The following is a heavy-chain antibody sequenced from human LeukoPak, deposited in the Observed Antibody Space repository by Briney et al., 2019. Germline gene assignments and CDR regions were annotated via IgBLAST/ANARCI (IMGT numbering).Heavy chain of an antibody. J-gene: IGHJ3*02. D-gene: IGHD5-24*01. CDR3: ARDLGYKDYVSAFDI. CDR2: INWNGGST. V-gene: IGHV3-20*04. Sequence: PGGSLRLSCAASGFTFDDYGMSWVRQAPGKGLEWFSGINWNGGSTGYADSVKGRFTISRDNAKNSLYLQMNSLRAEDTALYYCARDLGYKDYVSAFDIWGQGTMVTVSS. CDR1: GFTFDDYG.